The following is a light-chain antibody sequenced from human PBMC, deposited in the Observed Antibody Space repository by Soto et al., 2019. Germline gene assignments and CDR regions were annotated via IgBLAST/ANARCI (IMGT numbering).Light chain of an antibody. CDR2: GAS. J-gene: IGKJ2*01. Sequence: EIVLTQSPGTLSLSPGERATLSCRASQSVSSSYLAWYQQKPGQAPRLLIYGASSRATGIPDRFSGSGSGTVFTHTISRLEPEDFAVYYCQQYGSSPMYTFGQGTKLEIK. CDR3: QQYGSSPMYT. CDR1: QSVSSSY. V-gene: IGKV3-20*01.